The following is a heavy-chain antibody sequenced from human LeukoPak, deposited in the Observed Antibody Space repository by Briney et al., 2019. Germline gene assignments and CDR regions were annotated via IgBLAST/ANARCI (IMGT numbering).Heavy chain of an antibody. CDR1: GFTFSDYY. CDR2: ISTSGSTI. CDR3: ARAIETTWIQLWQSVGY. J-gene: IGHJ4*02. Sequence: GGSLRLSCAASGFTFSDYYMSWIRQAPGKGLEWVSYISTSGSTIYYADSVKGRFTISRDNAKNSLYLQMNSLRAEDTAVYYCARAIETTWIQLWQSVGYWGQGTLVTVSS. D-gene: IGHD5-18*01. V-gene: IGHV3-11*04.